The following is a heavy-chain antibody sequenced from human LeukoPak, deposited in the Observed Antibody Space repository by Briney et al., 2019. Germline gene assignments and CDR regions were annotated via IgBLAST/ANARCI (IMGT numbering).Heavy chain of an antibody. CDR1: GFTFSSYG. CDR2: ISYDGSNK. J-gene: IGHJ4*02. D-gene: IGHD3-3*01. CDR3: AKDVRFLEWLLSY. Sequence: GRSLRLSYAASGFTFSSYGMHWVRQAPGKGLEWVAVISYDGSNKYYADSVKGRFTISRDNSKNTLYLQMNSLRAEDTAVYYCAKDVRFLEWLLSYWGQGTLVTVSS. V-gene: IGHV3-30*18.